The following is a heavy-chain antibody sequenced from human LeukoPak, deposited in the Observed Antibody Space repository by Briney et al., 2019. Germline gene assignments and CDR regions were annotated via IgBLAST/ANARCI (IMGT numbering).Heavy chain of an antibody. V-gene: IGHV1-46*01. CDR3: ASSSGVTPANYYCYGMDV. D-gene: IGHD4-23*01. CDR2: INPIGGTT. Sequence: ASVKVSCKASGYTFTSYYMHWVRQAPGQGLEWMGIINPIGGTTSYAQKFQGRVTMTRDTSTSTVYMELSSLRSEDTAVYYCASSSGVTPANYYCYGMDVWGQGTTVTVSS. CDR1: GYTFTSYY. J-gene: IGHJ6*02.